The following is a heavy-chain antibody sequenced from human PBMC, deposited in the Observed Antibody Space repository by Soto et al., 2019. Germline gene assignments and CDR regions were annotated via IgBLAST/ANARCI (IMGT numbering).Heavy chain of an antibody. J-gene: IGHJ3*02. V-gene: IGHV4-30-4*01. CDR3: ARETYYYDSSGNDDAFDI. CDR1: GGSICSGDYY. CDR2: IYYSGST. D-gene: IGHD3-22*01. Sequence: SETLSLTCTVSGGSICSGDYYWSSIRQPPGKGLEWIGYIYYSGSTYYNPSLKSRVTISVDTSKNQFSLKLSSVTAADTAVYYCARETYYYDSSGNDDAFDIWGQGTMVTVSS.